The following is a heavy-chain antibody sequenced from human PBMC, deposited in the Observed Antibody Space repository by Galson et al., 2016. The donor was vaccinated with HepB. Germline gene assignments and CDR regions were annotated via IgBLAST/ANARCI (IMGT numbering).Heavy chain of an antibody. CDR3: AILAAAAAG. V-gene: IGHV1-3*01. Sequence: SVKVSCKASGYTFTNYFIHWVRQAPGQRLEWMGWINAGTDNRQYSQRFQGRVTITRDTSASTAYMELTSLSSEDTAVYYCAILAAAAAGWCQGTLVTVSS. D-gene: IGHD6-13*01. CDR2: INAGTDNR. CDR1: GYTFTNYF. J-gene: IGHJ4*02.